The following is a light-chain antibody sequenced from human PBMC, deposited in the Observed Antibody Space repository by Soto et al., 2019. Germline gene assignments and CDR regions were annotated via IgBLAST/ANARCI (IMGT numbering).Light chain of an antibody. Sequence: EIVMTQSPATLSVSPGERATLSCRASQSVSSNLAWYQQKPGQAPRPLIYGASTRATGLPARFSSSGSGTEFTLTISSLQSEDFAVYYCQQYNNWPYTFGQGTKLEIK. CDR3: QQYNNWPYT. J-gene: IGKJ2*01. CDR2: GAS. CDR1: QSVSSN. V-gene: IGKV3-15*01.